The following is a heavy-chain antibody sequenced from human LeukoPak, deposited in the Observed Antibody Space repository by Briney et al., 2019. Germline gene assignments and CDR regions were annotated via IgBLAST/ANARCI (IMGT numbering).Heavy chain of an antibody. J-gene: IGHJ4*02. CDR2: IYHSGST. V-gene: IGHV4-38-2*02. CDR3: ARGLGGLAGRKRSYSSSLAGYDY. D-gene: IGHD6-6*01. CDR1: GYSISSGYY. Sequence: SETLSLTCTVSGYSISSGYYWGWIRQPPGKGLEWIGSIYHSGSTYYNPSLKSRVTISVDTSKNQFSLKLSSVTAADTAVYYCARGLGGLAGRKRSYSSSLAGYDYWGQGTLVTVSS.